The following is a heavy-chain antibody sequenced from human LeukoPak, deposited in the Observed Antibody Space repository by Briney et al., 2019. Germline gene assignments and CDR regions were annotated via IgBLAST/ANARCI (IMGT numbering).Heavy chain of an antibody. CDR3: APRGWNDGPASH. Sequence: GGSLRLSCAASGFTFSSYGMHWVRQAPGKGLEWVAFIRYDGSNKYYADSVKGRFTISRDNSKNTLYLQMNSMRAEDTAVYYCAPRGWNDGPASHWGQGTLVTVSS. V-gene: IGHV3-30*02. CDR2: IRYDGSNK. J-gene: IGHJ4*02. D-gene: IGHD1-1*01. CDR1: GFTFSSYG.